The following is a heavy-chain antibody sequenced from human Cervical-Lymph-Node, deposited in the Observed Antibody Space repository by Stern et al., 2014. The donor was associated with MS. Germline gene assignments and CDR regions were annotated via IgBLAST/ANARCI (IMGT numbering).Heavy chain of an antibody. Sequence: QITLKESGPTLVKPTQTLTLTCTVSGFSLSTHGVSVGWIRQPPGKALEWLALIYWDDEQRYSPSLRSRLTITKDTSKNQVVLTMTNMDPVDTATYFCAHGGGVVATTRFDYWGQGTPVTVSS. J-gene: IGHJ4*02. CDR2: IYWDDEQ. CDR1: GFSLSTHGVS. CDR3: AHGGGVVATTRFDY. V-gene: IGHV2-5*02. D-gene: IGHD2-15*01.